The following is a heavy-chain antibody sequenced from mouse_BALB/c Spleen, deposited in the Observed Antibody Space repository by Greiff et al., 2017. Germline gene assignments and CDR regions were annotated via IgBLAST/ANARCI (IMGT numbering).Heavy chain of an antibody. D-gene: IGHD1-1*01. CDR1: GFTFSNYW. V-gene: IGHV6-6*02. CDR2: IRLKSNNYAT. CDR3: TKTLSYYYGSSYYAMDY. J-gene: IGHJ4*01. Sequence: EVKVEESGGGLVQPGGSMKLSCVASGFTFSNYWMNWVRQSPEKGLEWVAEIRLKSNNYATHYAESVKGRFTISRDDSKSSVYLQMNNLRAEDTGIYYCTKTLSYYYGSSYYAMDYWGQGTSVTVSS.